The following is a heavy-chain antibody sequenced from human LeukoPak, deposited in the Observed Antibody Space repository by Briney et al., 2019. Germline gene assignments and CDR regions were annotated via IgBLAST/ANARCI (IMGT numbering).Heavy chain of an antibody. Sequence: GGSLRLSCAASGFTFDDYVMNWVRQAPGKGLEWVSGINWNGGSTAYADSVKGRFTISRDNAKNSLYLQMNSPRAEDTAVYYCARGDYGVYHYWGQGTLVTVSS. CDR2: INWNGGST. V-gene: IGHV3-20*04. CDR1: GFTFDDYV. J-gene: IGHJ4*02. CDR3: ARGDYGVYHY. D-gene: IGHD4-17*01.